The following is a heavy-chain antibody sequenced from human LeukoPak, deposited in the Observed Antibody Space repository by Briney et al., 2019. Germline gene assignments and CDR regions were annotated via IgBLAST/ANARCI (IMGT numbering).Heavy chain of an antibody. D-gene: IGHD3-22*01. J-gene: IGHJ4*02. CDR3: ASTYYYDSSGYYYVLDY. CDR1: GGSISSNY. CDR2: IYYSGGT. Sequence: SETLSLTCTVSGGSISSNYWSWIRQPPGKGLEWIGYIYYSGGTNYNPSLKSRVTISVDTSKNQFSLKLSSVTAADTAVYYCASTYYYDSSGYYYVLDYWGQGTLVTVSS. V-gene: IGHV4-59*01.